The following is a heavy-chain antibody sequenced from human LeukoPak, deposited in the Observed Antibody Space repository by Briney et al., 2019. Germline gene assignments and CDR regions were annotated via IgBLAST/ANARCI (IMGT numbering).Heavy chain of an antibody. V-gene: IGHV3-21*01. CDR3: ARGPDIVVVVNNWFDP. J-gene: IGHJ5*02. CDR1: GFTFSSYS. CDR2: ISSSSSYI. D-gene: IGHD2-15*01. Sequence: GGSLRLSCAASGFTFSSYSMNWVRQAPGKGLEWVSSISSSSSYIYYADPVKGRFTISRDNAKNSLYLQMNSLRAEDTAVCYCARGPDIVVVVNNWFDPWGQGTLVTVSS.